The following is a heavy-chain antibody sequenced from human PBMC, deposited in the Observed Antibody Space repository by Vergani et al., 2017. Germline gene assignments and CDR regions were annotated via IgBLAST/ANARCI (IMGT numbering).Heavy chain of an antibody. CDR3: AKERANIAAAGDYFDY. CDR2: MNPNSGNT. D-gene: IGHD6-13*01. Sequence: QVQLVQSGAEVKKPGASVKVSCKASGYTFTSYDINWVRQATGQGLEWMGWMNPNSGNTGYAQKFQGRVTMTRNTSISTAYMELSSLRSEDTAVYYCAKERANIAAAGDYFDYWGQGTLVTVSS. CDR1: GYTFTSYD. V-gene: IGHV1-8*01. J-gene: IGHJ4*02.